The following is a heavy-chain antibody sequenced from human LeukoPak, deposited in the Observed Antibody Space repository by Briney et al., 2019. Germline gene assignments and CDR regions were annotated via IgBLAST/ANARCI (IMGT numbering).Heavy chain of an antibody. V-gene: IGHV3-7*01. J-gene: IGHJ4*02. Sequence: PGGPLRLPCAATGFTFSNYWMSWVRQSPGRGLEGVAKIKEDGSEKYYGDSVKGRFTISRDNARNSLYLQVNSLRAEDTAVYYCASGRQLGYWGQGTLVTVSS. CDR1: GFTFSNYW. CDR2: IKEDGSEK. D-gene: IGHD6-13*01. CDR3: ASGRQLGY.